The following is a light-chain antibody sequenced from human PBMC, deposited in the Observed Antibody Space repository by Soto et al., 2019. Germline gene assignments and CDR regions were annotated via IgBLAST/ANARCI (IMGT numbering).Light chain of an antibody. CDR3: QSHDNSLSGCYV. Sequence: QSVLTQPPSVSGAPGQSVTISCTGSSSNIGAGYAVHWYQQLPGTGPKLLIYNNAIRPSGVPDRFSGSRSGTSASLAITGLQAEDEADYYCQSHDNSLSGCYVFGNGKKVTV. V-gene: IGLV1-40*01. CDR1: SSNIGAGYA. J-gene: IGLJ1*01. CDR2: NNA.